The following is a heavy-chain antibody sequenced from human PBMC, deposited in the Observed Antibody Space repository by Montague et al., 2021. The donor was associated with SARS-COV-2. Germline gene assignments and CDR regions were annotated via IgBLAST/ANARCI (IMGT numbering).Heavy chain of an antibody. Sequence: SETLSLTCAVSGGSFTGYDWTWIRQPPGKGLEWIGEINHSCSTKYNPALKSRFSISVDTSKNQFSLKLTSVTDADTAMFYCARVSPQSNIRRFSASYWFEYWGQGTLVTVSS. CDR2: INHSCST. V-gene: IGHV4-34*01. CDR3: ARVSPQSNIRRFSASYWFEY. J-gene: IGHJ5*01. CDR1: GGSFTGYD. D-gene: IGHD1-26*01.